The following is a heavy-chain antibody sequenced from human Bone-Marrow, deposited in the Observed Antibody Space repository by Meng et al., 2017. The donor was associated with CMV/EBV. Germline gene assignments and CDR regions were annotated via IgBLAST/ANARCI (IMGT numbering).Heavy chain of an antibody. CDR1: GGSFSGYY. J-gene: IGHJ4*02. CDR2: INHSGST. D-gene: IGHD2-2*01. CDR3: ARVTLDWSSTNCYQIHY. V-gene: IGHV4-34*01. Sequence: SQTLSLTCAVYGGSFSGYYWSWIRQPPGKGLEWIGEINHSGSTNYNPSPKSRVTISVDTSKNQFSLKLSSVTAADTAVYYFARVTLDWSSTNCYQIHYWGQGTLVTVSS.